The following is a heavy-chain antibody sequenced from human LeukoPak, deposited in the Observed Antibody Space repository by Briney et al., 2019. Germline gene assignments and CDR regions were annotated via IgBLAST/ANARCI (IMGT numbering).Heavy chain of an antibody. J-gene: IGHJ4*02. CDR1: GFTFSSYW. Sequence: GGSLRLSCAASGFTFSSYWMTWVRQAPGKGLEGVANIKQDGSDKYYVDSVKGRFTISRDNAKNSVYLQMNSLRAEDAAVYYCARDTRWGGGGFGFWGQGTLVTVSS. CDR2: IKQDGSDK. CDR3: ARDTRWGGGGFGF. V-gene: IGHV3-7*04. D-gene: IGHD2-2*01.